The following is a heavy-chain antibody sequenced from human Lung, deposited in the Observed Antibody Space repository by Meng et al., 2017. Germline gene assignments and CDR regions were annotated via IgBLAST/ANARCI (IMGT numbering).Heavy chain of an antibody. CDR1: GGSFSDYY. D-gene: IGHD4-11*01. Sequence: QGQLQQGGAGLLKPSETLSLTWVVSGGSFSDYYWSGIRQPPGKGLEWIGEINHSGSTNYNPSLESRATISVDTSQNNLSLKLSSVTAADSAVYYCARGPTTMAHDFDYWGQGTLVTVSS. V-gene: IGHV4-34*01. J-gene: IGHJ4*02. CDR2: INHSGST. CDR3: ARGPTTMAHDFDY.